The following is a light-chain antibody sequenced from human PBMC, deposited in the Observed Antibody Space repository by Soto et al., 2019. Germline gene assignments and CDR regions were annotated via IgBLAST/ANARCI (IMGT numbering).Light chain of an antibody. CDR3: LLDFRYFWA. CDR1: QAIRTA. CDR2: AAS. Sequence: AIQLTQSPSSLSASVGDRVTITCRASQAIRTALGWYQQKPGKVPKLLIYAASTLQSGVPSRFSGSGSGTDFTLTISSLQPEDFATYYCLLDFRYFWAFGQGTKVDSK. V-gene: IGKV1-6*01. J-gene: IGKJ1*01.